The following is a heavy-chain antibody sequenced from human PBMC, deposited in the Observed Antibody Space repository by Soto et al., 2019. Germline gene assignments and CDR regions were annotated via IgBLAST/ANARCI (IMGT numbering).Heavy chain of an antibody. CDR3: ARDQIVGVPDYFDD. CDR1: VFTFSSST. Sequence: GALRLSCAASVFTFSSSTMHWVRQAPGKGLEWVAVISSDGGNKYYPDSVKGRFTISRDNSKNTLYLQMNSLRAEDTAVYYCARDQIVGVPDYFDDWGQGTLVTVSS. D-gene: IGHD1-26*01. CDR2: ISSDGGNK. J-gene: IGHJ4*02. V-gene: IGHV3-30-3*01.